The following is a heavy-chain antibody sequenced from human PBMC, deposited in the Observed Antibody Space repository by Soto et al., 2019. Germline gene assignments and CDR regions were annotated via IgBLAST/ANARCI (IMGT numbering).Heavy chain of an antibody. Sequence: QVHLVQSGAEVKKPGASVKVSCKGSGCAFTTYGITWVRQAPGQGLEWMGWISAHNGNTNYAQKRQGRVTVTRDTSTSTAYMELRSLRSADTAVYYCERGRYGDYWGQGALVTVSS. V-gene: IGHV1-18*01. CDR2: ISAHNGNT. CDR3: ERGRYGDY. CDR1: GCAFTTYG. D-gene: IGHD1-1*01. J-gene: IGHJ4*02.